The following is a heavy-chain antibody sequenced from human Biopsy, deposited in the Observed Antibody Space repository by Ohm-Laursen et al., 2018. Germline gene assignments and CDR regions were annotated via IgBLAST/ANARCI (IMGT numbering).Heavy chain of an antibody. CDR2: TYYRGTS. CDR1: GGSVGDYF. CDR3: AAFPFSGGPAFDI. Sequence: ETLSLTCSVSGGSVGDYFLSWIRLVPGKRPEWIGYTYYRGTSENNPSLRSRVTASVDISRNQFFLNMKSVTGADTAVYYCAAFPFSGGPAFDIWGQGTTAIVSS. J-gene: IGHJ3*02. D-gene: IGHD2/OR15-2a*01. V-gene: IGHV4-59*02.